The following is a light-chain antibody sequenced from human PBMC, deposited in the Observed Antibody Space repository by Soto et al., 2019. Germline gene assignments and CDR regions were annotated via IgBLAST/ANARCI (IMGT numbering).Light chain of an antibody. CDR3: QQYNNWPPWT. J-gene: IGKJ1*01. CDR1: QSVSSN. CDR2: GAS. Sequence: EIVMTQSPATLSVSPGERATLSCRASQSVSSNLAWYQQKPGQAPRLLIYGASTRATGIPARFSGSGSGTAFNLTISSLQSEDFAVYYCQQYNNWPPWTFGQGTKVAIK. V-gene: IGKV3-15*01.